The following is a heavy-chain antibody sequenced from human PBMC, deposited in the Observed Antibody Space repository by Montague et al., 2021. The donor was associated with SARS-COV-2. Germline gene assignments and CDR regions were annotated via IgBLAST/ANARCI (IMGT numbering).Heavy chain of an antibody. J-gene: IGHJ4*02. CDR1: DASISTSNY. CDR3: AGDRHGGYDRFFDY. V-gene: IGHV4-39*07. CDR2: IHFTGTT. Sequence: SETLSLTCSVSDASISTSNYCGWLRQTPGKGLEWIAGIHFTGTTYYKPSRESRVTISVDTSKNQFSLKLTSPTAADTVIYFCAGDRHGGYDRFFDYWGQGTLVTVSS. D-gene: IGHD5-12*01.